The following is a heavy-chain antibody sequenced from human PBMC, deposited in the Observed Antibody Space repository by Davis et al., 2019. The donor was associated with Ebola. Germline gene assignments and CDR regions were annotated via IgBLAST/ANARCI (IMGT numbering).Heavy chain of an antibody. CDR3: ARVIGGLYSNGDY. CDR2: INSDGSST. J-gene: IGHJ4*02. CDR1: GFTFSSYW. V-gene: IGHV3-74*01. Sequence: HTGGSLRLSCAASGFTFSSYWMHWVRQAPGKGLVWVSRINSDGSSTSYADSVKGRFTISRDNAKNSLYLQMNSLRAEDTAVYYCARVIGGLYSNGDYWGQGTLVTVSS. D-gene: IGHD4-11*01.